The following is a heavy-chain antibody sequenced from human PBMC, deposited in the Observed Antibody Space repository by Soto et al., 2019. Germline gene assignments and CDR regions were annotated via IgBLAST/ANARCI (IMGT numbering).Heavy chain of an antibody. V-gene: IGHV3-23*01. Sequence: PGGSLRLSCAASGFTFSKNAVSWVRQAPGKGLEWVSGITGSGGSTYYADSVKGRFTISRDNSRDTVFLHMNSLRAEDTAVYYCAKDFGQWPPLALNNWGRGPLLTVPS. CDR2: ITGSGGST. D-gene: IGHD6-19*01. J-gene: IGHJ4*02. CDR3: AKDFGQWPPLALNN. CDR1: GFTFSKNA.